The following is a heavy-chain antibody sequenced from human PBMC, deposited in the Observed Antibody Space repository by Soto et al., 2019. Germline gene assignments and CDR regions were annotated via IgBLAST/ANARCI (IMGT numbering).Heavy chain of an antibody. V-gene: IGHV3-23*01. J-gene: IGHJ1*01. CDR2: ISGNGDTT. CDR1: GFTFSSSA. CDR3: AKIRGYDLGSTTFQH. Sequence: EVQLLESGGGLVQPGGSLRLSCAASGFTFSSSAMSWVRQAPGKGLDWVSAISGNGDTTYYADSVKGRFTSSRDISKNTLYLQRNSLRAEDTAVYYCAKIRGYDLGSTTFQHWGQGTLVTVSS. D-gene: IGHD5-12*01.